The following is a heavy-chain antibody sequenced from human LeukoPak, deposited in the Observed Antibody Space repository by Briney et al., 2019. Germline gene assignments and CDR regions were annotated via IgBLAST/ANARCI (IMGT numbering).Heavy chain of an antibody. CDR2: ITPIFGTA. Sequence: SVKVSCKASGGTFSSYAISWVRQAPGQGLEWVGGITPIFGTANYAQKFQGRVTITADESTSTAYMALSSLRSEDTAVYYWARDKKGQRLTSGDANDAFDIWGQGTMVTVSS. J-gene: IGHJ3*02. D-gene: IGHD6-25*01. CDR1: GGTFSSYA. CDR3: ARDKKGQRLTSGDANDAFDI. V-gene: IGHV1-69*13.